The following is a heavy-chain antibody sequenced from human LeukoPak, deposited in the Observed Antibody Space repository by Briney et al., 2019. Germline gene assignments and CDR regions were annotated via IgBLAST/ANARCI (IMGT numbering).Heavy chain of an antibody. D-gene: IGHD5-24*01. Sequence: GGSLRLSCAASGFTVSSNYMSWVRQAPGQGLEWMGWINPNSGGTNYAQKFQGRVTMTRDTSISTAYMELSRLRSDDTAVYYCASGGGWLQFPWGQGTLVTVSS. J-gene: IGHJ5*02. CDR2: INPNSGGT. CDR3: ASGGGWLQFP. CDR1: GFTVSSNY. V-gene: IGHV1-2*02.